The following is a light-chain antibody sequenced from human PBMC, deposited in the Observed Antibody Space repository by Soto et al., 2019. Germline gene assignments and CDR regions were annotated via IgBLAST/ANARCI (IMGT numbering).Light chain of an antibody. J-gene: IGKJ1*01. CDR1: QGIGDT. Sequence: EVLMRQSPATLSVSPGEGATLSCRASQGIGDTLAWYQHKSGQGTRLIIYDASSRANGIPDRSSGSGSGTDFTLTISRLEPEDFALYYCQQYGSSHTWTFGQGTKVDIK. CDR3: QQYGSSHTWT. CDR2: DAS. V-gene: IGKV3-20*01.